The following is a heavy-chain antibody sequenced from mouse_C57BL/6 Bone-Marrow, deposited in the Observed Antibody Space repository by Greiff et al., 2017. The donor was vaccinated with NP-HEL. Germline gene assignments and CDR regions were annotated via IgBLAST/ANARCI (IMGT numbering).Heavy chain of an antibody. CDR2: IYPGNSDT. CDR3: TIYCDYYAMDY. J-gene: IGHJ4*01. V-gene: IGHV1-5*01. CDR1: GYTFTSYW. Sequence: EVQLQQSGTVLARPGASVKMSCKTSGYTFTSYWMHWVKQRPGQGLEWMGDIYPGNSDTSYNQKFKGKAKQTAVTSASPASKQLSILTTEDSASYYCTIYCDYYAMDYWGQTTSVTVST. D-gene: IGHD2-1*01.